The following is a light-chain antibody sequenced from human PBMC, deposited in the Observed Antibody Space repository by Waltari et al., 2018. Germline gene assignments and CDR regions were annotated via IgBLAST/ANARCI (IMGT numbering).Light chain of an antibody. CDR3: QHNVRLPVT. CDR1: ESVRRA. J-gene: IGKJ1*01. Sequence: EVVLTQSPGTLSLSPGESATLSCRTSESVRRALIWYQQKPGQAPRLLIYDSSTRVTGVPDRFSGSGFGTDFSLTISRLEPEDFAVYYCQHNVRLPVTFGQGTRVEIK. V-gene: IGKV3-20*01. CDR2: DSS.